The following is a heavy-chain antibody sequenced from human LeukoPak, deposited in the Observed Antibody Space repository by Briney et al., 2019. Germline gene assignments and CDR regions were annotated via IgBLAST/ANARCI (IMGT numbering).Heavy chain of an antibody. CDR2: ISGSGGGT. J-gene: IGHJ5*02. CDR3: AKYTSRVWFDP. D-gene: IGHD2-2*01. CDR1: GFTFSIYC. Sequence: GGSLRLSCAASGFTFSIYCMHWVRQAPGKGLEWVSAISGSGGGTYYADSVKGRFTISGDNSKSTLYLQMNSLRAEDTAIYYCAKYTSRVWFDPWGQGTLVTVSS. V-gene: IGHV3-23*01.